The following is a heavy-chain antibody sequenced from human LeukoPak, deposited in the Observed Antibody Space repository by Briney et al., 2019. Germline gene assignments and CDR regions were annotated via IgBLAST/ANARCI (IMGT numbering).Heavy chain of an antibody. Sequence: ASVKVSCKASGYTFTGYYMHWVRQAPGQGLEWMGWINPNSGGTSYAQRFQGRVTLTRDTSISTAYMGLTRLRSDDTAVYYCARSCSSGWLEGYYFDYWGQGTLVTVSS. J-gene: IGHJ4*02. CDR1: GYTFTGYY. D-gene: IGHD6-19*01. CDR2: INPNSGGT. CDR3: ARSCSSGWLEGYYFDY. V-gene: IGHV1-2*02.